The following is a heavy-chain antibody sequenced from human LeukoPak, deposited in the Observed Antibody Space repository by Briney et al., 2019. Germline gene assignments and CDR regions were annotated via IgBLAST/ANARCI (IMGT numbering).Heavy chain of an antibody. CDR1: DASISTYY. D-gene: IGHD3-10*01. J-gene: IGHJ4*02. Sequence: PSETLSLTCTVSDASISTYYWSWIRQPAGKGPEWIGHISSSGNTNYNPSLKSRVTMSVDTSKNHFSLKLTSVTAADTAVYYCAREVYYYSSGSYYNFDYWGQGILVTVSS. V-gene: IGHV4-4*07. CDR3: AREVYYYSSGSYYNFDY. CDR2: ISSSGNT.